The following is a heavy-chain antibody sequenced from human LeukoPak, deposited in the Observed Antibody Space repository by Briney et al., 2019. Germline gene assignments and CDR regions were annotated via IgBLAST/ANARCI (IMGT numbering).Heavy chain of an antibody. J-gene: IGHJ4*02. CDR1: GGTFSSYA. D-gene: IGHD3-22*01. V-gene: IGHV1-69*13. CDR3: ARGGRYYYDSSGYYQYDY. Sequence: SVKVSCKASGGTFSSYAISWVRQAPGQGLEWMGGIIPIFGTANYAQKFQGRVTITADESTSTAYMELSSLRSEDTAVYYCARGGRYYYDSSGYYQYDYWGQGTLVTVSS. CDR2: IIPIFGTA.